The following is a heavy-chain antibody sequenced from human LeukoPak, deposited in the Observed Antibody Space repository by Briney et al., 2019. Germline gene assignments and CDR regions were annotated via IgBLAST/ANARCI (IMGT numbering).Heavy chain of an antibody. V-gene: IGHV4-39*07. J-gene: IGHJ4*02. CDR2: IYYSGST. Sequence: SETLSLTCTVSGGSLSSSSYYWGWIRQPPGKGLEWIGSIYYSGSTYYNPSLKSRVTISVDTSKNQFSLKLSSVTAADTAVYYCASNGWYAVDYWGQGTLVTVSS. CDR1: GGSLSSSSYY. D-gene: IGHD6-19*01. CDR3: ASNGWYAVDY.